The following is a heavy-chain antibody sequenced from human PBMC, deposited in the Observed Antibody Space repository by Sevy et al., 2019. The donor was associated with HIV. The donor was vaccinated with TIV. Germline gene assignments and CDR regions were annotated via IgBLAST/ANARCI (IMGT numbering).Heavy chain of an antibody. CDR3: SRQLSVSTEPYYYGMDV. CDR1: GGSISPTTYY. CDR2: IYHSGNT. Sequence: SETLSLTCTVSGGSISPTTYYWGWIRLPPGKGLEWSEAIYHSGNTYYSPSLESRVTISVDTSKNQFSLRLTSVTSADTAVYYCSRQLSVSTEPYYYGMDVWGQGTTVTVSS. V-gene: IGHV4-39*01. D-gene: IGHD2-15*01. J-gene: IGHJ6*02.